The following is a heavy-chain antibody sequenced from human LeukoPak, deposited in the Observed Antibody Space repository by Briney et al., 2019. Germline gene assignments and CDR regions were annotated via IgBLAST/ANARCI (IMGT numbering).Heavy chain of an antibody. CDR2: ISYSGST. CDR1: GGSISTYY. D-gene: IGHD3-3*01. V-gene: IGHV4-59*01. Sequence: PSEPLSLTCTVSGGSISTYYWCWIRQSPGKGLERIGYISYSGSTNYNPSLKSRVTISVDRPKNQFSLKLSSVTAADTAVYYCVRGGRVVKSLFGMDVWGQGTTVTVSS. CDR3: VRGGRVVKSLFGMDV. J-gene: IGHJ6*02.